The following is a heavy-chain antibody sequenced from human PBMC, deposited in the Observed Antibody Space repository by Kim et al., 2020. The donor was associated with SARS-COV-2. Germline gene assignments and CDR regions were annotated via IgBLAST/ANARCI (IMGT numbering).Heavy chain of an antibody. CDR3: IRILGTTLVFRDAFDV. J-gene: IGHJ3*01. Sequence: GGSLRLSCAASGFTFSDSPIHWVRQASGKGLEWVGRIRSKVYSYATSYAASVKGRFTISRDDSESTAFLQMNSLKTEDTAVNYCIRILGTTLVFRDAFDV. V-gene: IGHV3-73*01. D-gene: IGHD1-1*01. CDR1: GFTFSDSP. CDR2: IRSKVYSYAT.